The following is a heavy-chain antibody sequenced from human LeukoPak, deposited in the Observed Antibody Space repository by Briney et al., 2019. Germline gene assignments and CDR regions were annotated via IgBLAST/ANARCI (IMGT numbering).Heavy chain of an antibody. Sequence: GRSLRLSCAASGFTFSSYAMHWVRQAPGKGLEWVAVISYDGSNKYYADSVKGRFTISRDNPKNTLYLQMNSLRAEDTAVYYCARARGTTGTTIYYYYGMDVWGQGTTVTVSS. CDR2: ISYDGSNK. CDR3: ARARGTTGTTIYYYYGMDV. V-gene: IGHV3-30*04. J-gene: IGHJ6*02. D-gene: IGHD1-1*01. CDR1: GFTFSSYA.